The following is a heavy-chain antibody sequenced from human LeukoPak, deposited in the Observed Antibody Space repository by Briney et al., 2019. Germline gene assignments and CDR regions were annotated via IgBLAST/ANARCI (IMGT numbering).Heavy chain of an antibody. CDR3: ARDKRTEGYYYYGMDV. CDR2: IIPILGIA. V-gene: IGHV1-69*04. Sequence: ASVKVSCKASGGTFSSYAISWVRQAPGQGLEWMGRIIPILGIANYAQKFQGRVTITADKSTSTAYMELSSLRSEGTAVYYCARDKRTEGYYYYGMDVWGQGTTVTVSS. J-gene: IGHJ6*02. CDR1: GGTFSSYA.